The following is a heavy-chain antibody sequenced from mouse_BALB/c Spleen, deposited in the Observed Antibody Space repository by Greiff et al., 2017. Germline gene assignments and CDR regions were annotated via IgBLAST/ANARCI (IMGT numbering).Heavy chain of an antibody. V-gene: IGHV14-3*02. D-gene: IGHD1-1*01. CDR3: ARLSSYGGNAMDY. Sequence: EVQVVESGAELVKPGASVKLSCTASGFNIKDTYMHWVKQRPEQGLEWIGRFDPANGNTKYDPKFQGKATITADTSSNTAYLQLSSLTSEDTAVYYCARLSSYGGNAMDYWGQGTSVTVSS. CDR1: GFNIKDTY. J-gene: IGHJ4*01. CDR2: FDPANGNT.